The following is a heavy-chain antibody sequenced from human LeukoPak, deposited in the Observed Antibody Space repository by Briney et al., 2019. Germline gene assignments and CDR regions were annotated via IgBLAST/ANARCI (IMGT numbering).Heavy chain of an antibody. Sequence: ASVKVSCKASGYTFTSYGISWVRQAPGQGLEWMGWISAYNGITNYAQKLQGRVTMTTDTSTSTAYMELRSLRSDDTAVYYCARDLRSSYYDSSGIFDYWGQGTLVTVSS. CDR1: GYTFTSYG. CDR2: ISAYNGIT. D-gene: IGHD3-22*01. CDR3: ARDLRSSYYDSSGIFDY. J-gene: IGHJ4*02. V-gene: IGHV1-18*01.